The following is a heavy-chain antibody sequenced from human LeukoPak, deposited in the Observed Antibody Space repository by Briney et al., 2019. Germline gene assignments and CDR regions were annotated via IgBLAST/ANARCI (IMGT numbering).Heavy chain of an antibody. CDR2: IYYSGST. CDR3: PGISYYYYTDV. Sequence: SETLSLTGTGSGGSISSSSYYWGWIRQPPGKGLEWIGSIYYSGSTYYNPSLKSRVTISVDTSKNQFSMKLSSVTAADTAVYYGPGISYYYYTDVWGKGTTVTVSS. J-gene: IGHJ6*03. D-gene: IGHD2-21*01. V-gene: IGHV4-39*01. CDR1: GGSISSSSYY.